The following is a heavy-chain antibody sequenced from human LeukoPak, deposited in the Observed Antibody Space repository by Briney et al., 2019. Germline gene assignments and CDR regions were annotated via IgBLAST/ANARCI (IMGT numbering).Heavy chain of an antibody. CDR3: ARGVRGFRSEAFYYYMDV. CDR1: GYTFTSYD. V-gene: IGHV1-8*01. CDR2: MNPNSGNA. D-gene: IGHD3-10*01. J-gene: IGHJ6*03. Sequence: GASVKVSCKASGYTFTSYDINWVRQATGQGLEWMGWMNPNSGNAGYAQKFQGRVTMTRNTSISTAYMELSSLRSEDTAVYYCARGVRGFRSEAFYYYMDVWGKGPRSPSP.